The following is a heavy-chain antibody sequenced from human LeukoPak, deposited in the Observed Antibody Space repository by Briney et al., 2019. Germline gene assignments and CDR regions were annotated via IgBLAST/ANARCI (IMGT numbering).Heavy chain of an antibody. V-gene: IGHV1-18*01. CDR1: GYTFTSYG. Sequence: AASVKVSCKASGYTFTSYGISWVRQAPGQGLEWMGWISAYNGNTNYAQKLQGRVTMTTDTSTSTAYMELRSLRSDDTAVYYCARGFVGVPAAIFSYYYYGMDVWGQGTTVTVSS. D-gene: IGHD2-2*02. CDR3: ARGFVGVPAAIFSYYYYGMDV. J-gene: IGHJ6*02. CDR2: ISAYNGNT.